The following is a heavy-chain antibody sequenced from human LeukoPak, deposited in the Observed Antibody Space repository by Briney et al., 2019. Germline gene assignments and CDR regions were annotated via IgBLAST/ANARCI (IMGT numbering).Heavy chain of an antibody. CDR1: GYTFTGYY. V-gene: IGHV1-69*05. CDR3: ARFKEEASSWHDGSPNWFDP. D-gene: IGHD6-13*01. J-gene: IGHJ5*02. CDR2: IIPIFGTA. Sequence: SVKVSCKASGYTFTGYYMHWVRQAPGQGLEWMGGIIPIFGTANYAQKFQGRVTITTDESTSTAYMELSSLRSEDTAVYYCARFKEEASSWHDGSPNWFDPWGQGTLVTVSS.